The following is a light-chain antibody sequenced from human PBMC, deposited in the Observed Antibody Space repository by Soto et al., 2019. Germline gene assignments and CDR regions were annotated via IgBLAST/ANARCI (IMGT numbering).Light chain of an antibody. Sequence: EIVMTQSPATLSVSPGERATLSCRASQSISSNLAWYQQKNGQTPRLLIYGASTRAAGIPARFSGSGSGTDFTLTISSLQSEDSAIYYCQQFGDWPSFGLGTKVDIK. CDR2: GAS. CDR1: QSISSN. CDR3: QQFGDWPS. J-gene: IGKJ1*01. V-gene: IGKV3-15*01.